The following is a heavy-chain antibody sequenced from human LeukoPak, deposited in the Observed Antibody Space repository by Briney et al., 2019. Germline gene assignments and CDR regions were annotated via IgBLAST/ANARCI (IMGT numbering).Heavy chain of an antibody. CDR3: ASMVRGPANWFDP. J-gene: IGHJ5*02. D-gene: IGHD3-10*01. CDR1: GFTFSSYG. V-gene: IGHV3-30*03. CDR2: ISYDGSNK. Sequence: PGGSLRLSCAASGFTFSSYGMHWVRQAPGKGLEWVAVISYDGSNKYYADSVKGRFTISRDNSKNTLYLQMNSLRAGDTAVYYCASMVRGPANWFDPWGQGTLVTVSS.